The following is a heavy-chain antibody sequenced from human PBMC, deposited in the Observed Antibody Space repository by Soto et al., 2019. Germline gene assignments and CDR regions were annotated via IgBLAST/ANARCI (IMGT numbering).Heavy chain of an antibody. CDR2: IWYDGSNK. CDR3: ERDRGGVVVMGFFDY. J-gene: IGHJ4*02. CDR1: GFTFSSYG. V-gene: IGHV3-33*01. D-gene: IGHD3-22*01. Sequence: QVQLVESGGGVVQPGRSLRLSCAASGFTFSSYGMHWVRQAPGKGLEWVAVIWYDGSNKYYADSVKGRFTISRDNSKNTMYLQMNSMRAEDTAVYDGERDRGGVVVMGFFDYWGQGTLVTVSS.